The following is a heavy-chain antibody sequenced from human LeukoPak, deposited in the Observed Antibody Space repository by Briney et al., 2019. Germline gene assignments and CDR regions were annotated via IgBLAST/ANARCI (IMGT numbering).Heavy chain of an antibody. CDR1: GGSISSSSYY. CDR2: IYYTGSA. D-gene: IGHD5-18*01. V-gene: IGHV4-39*01. Sequence: SETLSLTCTVSGGSISSSSYYWGWIRQPPGKGLEWIGSIYYTGSAYYNPSLKSRVTMSVDTSKNQFSLRLSSVTAADTAVYSCARHPKRYSYFDYWGQGTLVTVSS. J-gene: IGHJ4*02. CDR3: ARHPKRYSYFDY.